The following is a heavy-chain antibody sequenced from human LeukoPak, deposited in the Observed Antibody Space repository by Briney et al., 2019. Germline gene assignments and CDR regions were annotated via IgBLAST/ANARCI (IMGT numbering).Heavy chain of an antibody. CDR3: ARDSITGTTLKAASYYYYGMDV. V-gene: IGHV4-30-4*01. J-gene: IGHJ6*02. Sequence: SETLSLTCTVSGGSISSGDYYWSWIRQPPGKGLEWIGYIYYSRSTYYNPSLKSRVTISVDTSKNQFSLKLSSVTAADTAVYYCARDSITGTTLKAASYYYYGMDVWGQGTTVTVSS. D-gene: IGHD1-20*01. CDR2: IYYSRST. CDR1: GGSISSGDYY.